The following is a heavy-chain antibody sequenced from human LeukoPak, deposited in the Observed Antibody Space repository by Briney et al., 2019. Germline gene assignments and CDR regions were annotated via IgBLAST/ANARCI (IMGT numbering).Heavy chain of an antibody. J-gene: IGHJ4*02. CDR3: ARDRNSGYEFDY. D-gene: IGHD5-12*01. Sequence: YPSQTLSLTCTVSGISIRNGNYYWSWIRQPPGKGLEWIGNIYFSGSTDYNPSLRSRVSISVDTSKNQFSLNLSSVTAADTAVYYCARDRNSGYEFDYWGQGTLVTVSS. CDR2: IYFSGST. CDR1: GISIRNGNYY. V-gene: IGHV4-30-4*01.